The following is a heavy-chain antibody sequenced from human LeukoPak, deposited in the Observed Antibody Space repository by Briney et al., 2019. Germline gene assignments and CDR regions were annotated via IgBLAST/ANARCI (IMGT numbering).Heavy chain of an antibody. CDR2: ISYDGSNK. Sequence: GRSLRLSCAASGFTFSSYAMHWVRQAPGKGLEWVAVISYDGSNKYYADSVKGRFTISRDNSKSALYLQMNSLRAEDTAVYYCARVPGYGVLAWGQGTLVTVSS. CDR3: ARVPGYGVLA. CDR1: GFTFSSYA. V-gene: IGHV3-30-3*01. J-gene: IGHJ4*02. D-gene: IGHD1-1*01.